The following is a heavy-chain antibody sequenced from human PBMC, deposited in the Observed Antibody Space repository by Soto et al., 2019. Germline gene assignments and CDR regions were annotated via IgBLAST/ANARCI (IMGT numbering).Heavy chain of an antibody. J-gene: IGHJ4*02. CDR2: ISSSSSYI. CDR3: ARDPGYSGYQGDY. Sequence: LRLSCAASGFTFSSYSMNWVRQAPGKGLEWVSSISSSSSYIYYADSVKGRFTISRDNAKNSLYLQMNSLRAEDTAVYYCARDPGYSGYQGDYWGQGTLVTVSS. CDR1: GFTFSSYS. V-gene: IGHV3-21*01. D-gene: IGHD5-12*01.